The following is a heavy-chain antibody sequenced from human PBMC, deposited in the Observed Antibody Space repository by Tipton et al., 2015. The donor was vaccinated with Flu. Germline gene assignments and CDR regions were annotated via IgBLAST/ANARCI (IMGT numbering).Heavy chain of an antibody. CDR1: GGSISSGSYY. D-gene: IGHD6-6*01. CDR2: IYSSGST. J-gene: IGHJ4*02. CDR3: ARGVRGRFGQLDY. Sequence: TLSLTCTVSGGSISSGSYYWSWIRQPAGKGLEWIGRIYSSGSTNYNPSLKSPVTISIDTSKNQFSLKLRSVTAADTAVYYCARGVRGRFGQLDYWGQGTLVTVSS. V-gene: IGHV4-61*02.